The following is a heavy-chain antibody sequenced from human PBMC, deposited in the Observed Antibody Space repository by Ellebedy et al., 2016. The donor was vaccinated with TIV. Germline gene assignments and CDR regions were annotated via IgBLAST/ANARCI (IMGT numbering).Heavy chain of an antibody. V-gene: IGHV3-23*01. J-gene: IGHJ5*02. D-gene: IGHD4-23*01. Sequence: GESLKISCAASGFTLSNYAMSWVRQAPGKGLEWVAAVIASGGDTYYADSVKGRFTISRDNSKNTLHLQINSLRAEETAVYYCAKETVVRQDWFDPWGQGTLVTVSS. CDR3: AKETVVRQDWFDP. CDR2: VIASGGDT. CDR1: GFTLSNYA.